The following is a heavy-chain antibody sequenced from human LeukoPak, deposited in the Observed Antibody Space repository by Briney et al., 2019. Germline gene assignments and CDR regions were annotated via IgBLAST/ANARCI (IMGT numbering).Heavy chain of an antibody. CDR3: AKDRLRDIVGATTHWFDP. CDR1: GFTFSSYG. CDR2: ISYDGSNK. D-gene: IGHD1-26*01. J-gene: IGHJ5*02. V-gene: IGHV3-30*18. Sequence: GRSLRLSCAASGFTFSSYGMHWVRQAPGKGLEWVAVISYDGSNKYYADSVKGRFTISRDNSKNTLYLQMNSLRAEDTAVYYCAKDRLRDIVGATTHWFDPWGQGTLVTVSS.